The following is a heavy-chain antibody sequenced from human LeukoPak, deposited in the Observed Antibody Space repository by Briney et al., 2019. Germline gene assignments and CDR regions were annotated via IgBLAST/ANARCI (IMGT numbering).Heavy chain of an antibody. J-gene: IGHJ4*02. CDR2: IDIDGTGT. Sequence: GGSLRLSCSASGFTFTNYWMHWVRQAPGKGLVWVSRIDIDGTGTSYADSVKGRFTISRDNAKNTVSLQMNSLKAEDTAVYYCGTVFDHWGPGILVTVSS. CDR3: GTVFDH. V-gene: IGHV3-74*01. CDR1: GFTFTNYW.